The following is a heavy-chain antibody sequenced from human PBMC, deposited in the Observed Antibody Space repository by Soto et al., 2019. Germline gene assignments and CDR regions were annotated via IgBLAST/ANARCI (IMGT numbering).Heavy chain of an antibody. CDR3: ARDLRQQPDY. Sequence: GGSLRLSCAASGSTFSSYGMHWVRQAPGKGLEWVAVIWYDGSNKYYADSVKGRFTISRDNSKNTLYLQMNSPRAEDTAVYYCARDLRQQPDYWGQGTLVTVSS. CDR2: IWYDGSNK. CDR1: GSTFSSYG. V-gene: IGHV3-33*01. J-gene: IGHJ4*02. D-gene: IGHD6-13*01.